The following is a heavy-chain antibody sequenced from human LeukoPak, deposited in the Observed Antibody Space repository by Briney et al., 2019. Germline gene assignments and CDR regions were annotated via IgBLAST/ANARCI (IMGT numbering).Heavy chain of an antibody. J-gene: IGHJ6*02. Sequence: GASVKVSCKASGYTFTSYYMHWVRQAPGQGLEWMGIINPSGGSTSYAQKFQGRVTMTRDTSTSTVYMELSSLRSEDTAEYYCARGEDIVVVVAATVGMDVWGQGTTVTVSS. CDR2: INPSGGST. V-gene: IGHV1-46*01. D-gene: IGHD2-15*01. CDR3: ARGEDIVVVVAATVGMDV. CDR1: GYTFTSYY.